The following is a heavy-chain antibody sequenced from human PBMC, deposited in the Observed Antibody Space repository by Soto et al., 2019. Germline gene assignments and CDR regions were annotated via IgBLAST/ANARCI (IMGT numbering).Heavy chain of an antibody. V-gene: IGHV3-30*18. Sequence: QVQLVESGGGVVQPGRSLRLSCAASGFTFSSYGMHWVRQAPGKGLERVAVISYDGSNKYYADSVKGRFTISRDNSKNPLYLQMNSLRAEDTAVYYCAKDSIAARPIYYGMDVWGQGTTVTVSS. CDR3: AKDSIAARPIYYGMDV. J-gene: IGHJ6*02. CDR2: ISYDGSNK. D-gene: IGHD6-6*01. CDR1: GFTFSSYG.